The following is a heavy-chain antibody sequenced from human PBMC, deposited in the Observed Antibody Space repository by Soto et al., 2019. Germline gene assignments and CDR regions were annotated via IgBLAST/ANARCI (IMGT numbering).Heavy chain of an antibody. J-gene: IGHJ3*02. CDR1: GGTFSSYA. CDR2: IIPIFGTA. V-gene: IGHV1-69*01. CDR3: ASGVGGIVVVVAAGDAFDI. Sequence: QVQLVQSGAEVKKPGSSVKVSCKASGGTFSSYAISWVRQAPGQGLEWMGGIIPIFGTANYAQKFQGRVTITADEYTSTAYMELSRLGAEDTAVYYCASGVGGIVVVVAAGDAFDIWGQGTMVTVSS. D-gene: IGHD2-15*01.